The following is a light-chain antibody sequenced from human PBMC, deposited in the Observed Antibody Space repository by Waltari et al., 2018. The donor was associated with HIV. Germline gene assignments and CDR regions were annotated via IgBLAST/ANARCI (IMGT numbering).Light chain of an antibody. V-gene: IGKV3-15*01. CDR3: QQYHNWPLT. CDR2: GAS. Sequence: EIVMTQSPATLSVSPGESATLSCRASQSVSSNLAWYQQEPGQSPRLLIYGASTRATGIPARFSGSGSVTEFTLTIGSLQSEDFAVYYCQQYHNWPLTFGGGTKVESK. CDR1: QSVSSN. J-gene: IGKJ4*01.